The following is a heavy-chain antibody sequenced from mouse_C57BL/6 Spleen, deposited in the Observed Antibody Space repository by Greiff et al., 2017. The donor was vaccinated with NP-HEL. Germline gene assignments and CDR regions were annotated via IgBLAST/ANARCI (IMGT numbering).Heavy chain of an antibody. Sequence: EVKLVESEGGLVQPGSSMKLSCTASGFTFSDYYMAWVRQVPEKGLEWVANINYDGSSTYYLDSLKSRFIISRDNAKNILYLQMSSLKSEDTATYYCARKAPYYYGSSYGYFDYWGQGTTLTVSS. CDR1: GFTFSDYY. J-gene: IGHJ2*01. V-gene: IGHV5-16*01. CDR3: ARKAPYYYGSSYGYFDY. CDR2: INYDGSST. D-gene: IGHD1-1*01.